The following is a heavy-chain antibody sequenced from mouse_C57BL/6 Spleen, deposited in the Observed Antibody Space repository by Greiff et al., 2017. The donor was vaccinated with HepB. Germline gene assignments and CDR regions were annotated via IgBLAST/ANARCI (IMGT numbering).Heavy chain of an antibody. D-gene: IGHD1-1*01. Sequence: ESGTELVKPGASVKLSCKASGYTFTSYWMHWVKQRPGQGLEWIGNINPSNGGTNYNEKFKSKATLTVDKSSSTAYMQLSSLTSEDSAVYYCATSSYYYAMDYWGQGTSVTVSS. CDR2: INPSNGGT. CDR1: GYTFTSYW. V-gene: IGHV1-53*01. J-gene: IGHJ4*01. CDR3: ATSSYYYAMDY.